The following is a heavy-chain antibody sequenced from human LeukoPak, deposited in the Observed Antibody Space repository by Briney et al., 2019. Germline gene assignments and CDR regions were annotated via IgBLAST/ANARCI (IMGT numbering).Heavy chain of an antibody. CDR1: GFTFSTYG. D-gene: IGHD4/OR15-4a*01. V-gene: IGHV3-23*01. CDR3: ARRAGAYSHPYDY. J-gene: IGHJ4*02. CDR2: ISESGDVT. Sequence: GGSLRLSCVASGFTFSTYGMSWVRQAPGKGLDWVAAISESGDVTYYADSVKGRFTISRDNSKSTLYLQMNSLRAEDTAVYYCARRAGAYSHPYDYWGQGTLVTVSS.